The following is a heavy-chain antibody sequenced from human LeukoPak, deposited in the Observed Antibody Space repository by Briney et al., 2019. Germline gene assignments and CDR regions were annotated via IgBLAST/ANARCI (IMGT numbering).Heavy chain of an antibody. J-gene: IGHJ4*02. Sequence: SETLSLTSAVYGGSFSGNYWSWIRQPPGKGLEWIGEINHSGSTNYNPSLKSRVTISVDTSKNQFSLKLSSVTAADTAAYYCARGPVAGFDYWGQGTLVTVSS. D-gene: IGHD6-19*01. V-gene: IGHV4-34*01. CDR3: ARGPVAGFDY. CDR1: GGSFSGNY. CDR2: INHSGST.